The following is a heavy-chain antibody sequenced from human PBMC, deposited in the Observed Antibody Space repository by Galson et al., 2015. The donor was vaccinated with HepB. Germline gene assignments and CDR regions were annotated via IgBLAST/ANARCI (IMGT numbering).Heavy chain of an antibody. CDR2: ITSTSTYI. V-gene: IGHV3-21*01. CDR1: GFTFNTYG. CDR3: ARVLPQPLVLFSAFYYYGMDV. Sequence: SLRLSCAASGFTFNTYGMSWVRQAPGKGLEWVSSITSTSTYIYIADSVKGRFTISRDNAENSLYLQMSSLRAEDTAVYYCARVLPQPLVLFSAFYYYGMDVWGQGTTVTVSS. J-gene: IGHJ6*02. D-gene: IGHD6-13*01.